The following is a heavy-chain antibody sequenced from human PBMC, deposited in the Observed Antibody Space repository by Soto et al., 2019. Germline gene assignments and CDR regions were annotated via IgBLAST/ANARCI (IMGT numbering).Heavy chain of an antibody. J-gene: IGHJ6*02. CDR3: ARGPYCSGGSCSGFGYYYYGMDV. D-gene: IGHD2-15*01. Sequence: QVQLVQSGAEVKKPGSSVKVSCKASGGTFSSYAISWVRQAPGQGLEWMGGIIPIFGTANYAQKFQGRVTSTADESTSTAYMELSSLRSEDTAVYYCARGPYCSGGSCSGFGYYYYGMDVWGQGPTVTVSS. CDR2: IIPIFGTA. V-gene: IGHV1-69*01. CDR1: GGTFSSYA.